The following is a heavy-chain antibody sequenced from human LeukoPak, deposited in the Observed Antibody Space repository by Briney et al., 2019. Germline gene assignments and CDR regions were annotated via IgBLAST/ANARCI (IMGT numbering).Heavy chain of an antibody. J-gene: IGHJ4*02. Sequence: GGSLRLSCAASGFTFSSSWMHWVFQDPEKGLEWLADIKCDGSEKYYVDSVKGRLTISRDNAKNSLYLQVNSLRAEDIRSGSYSLIDYWGQGTLVTVSS. CDR3: SLIDY. V-gene: IGHV3-52*01. CDR1: GFTFSSSW. CDR2: IKCDGSEK. D-gene: IGHD3-10*01.